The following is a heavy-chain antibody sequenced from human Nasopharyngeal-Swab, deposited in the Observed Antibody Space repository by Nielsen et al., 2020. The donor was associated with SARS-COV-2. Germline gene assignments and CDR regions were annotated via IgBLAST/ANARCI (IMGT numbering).Heavy chain of an antibody. V-gene: IGHV3-9*01. J-gene: IGHJ3*02. CDR2: ISWNSGSI. CDR1: GFTFDDYA. Sequence: SLKISRAASGFTFDDYAMHWVRQAPGKGLEWVSGISWNSGSIGYADSVKGRFTISRDNAKNSLYLQMNSLRTEDTALYYCAKGLPLHAFDIWGQGTMVTVSS. CDR3: AKGLPLHAFDI.